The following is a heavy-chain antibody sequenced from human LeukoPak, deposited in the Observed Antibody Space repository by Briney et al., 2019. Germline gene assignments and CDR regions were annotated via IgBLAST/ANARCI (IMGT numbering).Heavy chain of an antibody. CDR1: GGSFSGYY. V-gene: IGHV4-34*01. Sequence: SETLSLTCAVYGGSFSGYYWSWIRQPPGKGLEWIGEINHSGSTNYNPSLKSRVTISVDTSKNRFSLKLSSVTAADTAVYYCASGYSGYDLNYYWYFDLWGRGTLVTVSS. CDR2: INHSGST. D-gene: IGHD5-12*01. J-gene: IGHJ2*01. CDR3: ASGYSGYDLNYYWYFDL.